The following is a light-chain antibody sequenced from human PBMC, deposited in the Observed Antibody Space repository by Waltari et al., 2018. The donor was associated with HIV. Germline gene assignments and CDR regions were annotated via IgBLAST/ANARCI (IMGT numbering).Light chain of an antibody. CDR3: NQRTDWPPRHT. V-gene: IGKV3-11*01. CDR2: NTS. Sequence: LTQSPATLSLSPGERATLSCRAIQSVTTYLAWLQLKPGQPPRLLLQNTSNKATGVPARFSGSGSGTDLTLTISSLEPADSAVYVCNQRTDWPPRHTFGQGTKLEI. CDR1: QSVTTY. J-gene: IGKJ2*01.